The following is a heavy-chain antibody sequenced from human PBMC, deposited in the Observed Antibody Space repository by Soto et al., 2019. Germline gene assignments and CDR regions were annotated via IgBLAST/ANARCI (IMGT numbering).Heavy chain of an antibody. CDR3: AGDEGVPINHRCDY. J-gene: IGHJ4*02. D-gene: IGHD3-10*01. Sequence: GGSLRLSCAASGFSFSSYSMSWIRQAPGKGLEWLAHIHENGHFKFYVDSVKGRFTISRDDALNSLYLQMNSLRAEDTAMYYCAGDEGVPINHRCDYWGQGTLGTVSS. CDR2: IHENGHFK. CDR1: GFSFSSYS. V-gene: IGHV3-7*03.